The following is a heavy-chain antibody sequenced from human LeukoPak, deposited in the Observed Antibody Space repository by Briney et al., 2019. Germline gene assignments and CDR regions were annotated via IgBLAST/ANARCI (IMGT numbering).Heavy chain of an antibody. J-gene: IGHJ3*02. CDR3: AKVLNYYGTFDI. CDR2: TSGSGTNT. CDR1: GFTYSNYA. Sequence: GGSLRLSCAASGFTYSNYAMSWVRQAPGKGLEWVSGTSGSGTNTYYADSVKGRLTISKDNSKNTLYLQMNNLRVEDTAVYYCAKVLNYYGTFDIWGQGTVVTVSS. V-gene: IGHV3-23*01. D-gene: IGHD3-10*01.